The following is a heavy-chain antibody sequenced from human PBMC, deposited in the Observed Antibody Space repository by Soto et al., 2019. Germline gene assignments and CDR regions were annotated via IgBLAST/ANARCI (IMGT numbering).Heavy chain of an antibody. CDR3: ARARSVVPAVTMALRYGMDV. J-gene: IGHJ6*02. CDR1: GYTFTSYY. D-gene: IGHD2-2*01. Sequence: ASVKVSCKASGYTFTSYYMHWVRQAPGQGLEWMGIINPSGGSTSYAQKFQGRVTMTRDTSTSTVYMELSSLRSEDTAVYYCARARSVVPAVTMALRYGMDVWGQGTTVTVSS. CDR2: INPSGGST. V-gene: IGHV1-46*01.